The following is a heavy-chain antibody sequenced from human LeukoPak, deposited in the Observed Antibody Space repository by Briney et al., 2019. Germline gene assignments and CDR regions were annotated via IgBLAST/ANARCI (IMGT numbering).Heavy chain of an antibody. CDR1: GYSISSGYY. V-gene: IGHV4-38-2*01. J-gene: IGHJ4*02. CDR3: ARGGYDFWSGYYEYFDY. D-gene: IGHD3-3*01. CDR2: IYHSGST. Sequence: SETLSLTCAVSGYSISSGYYWGWIRQPPGKGLEWIGSIYHSGSTYYNPSLKSRVTISVDTSKNQFSLKLSSVTAADTAVYYCARGGYDFWSGYYEYFDYWGQGTLVTVSS.